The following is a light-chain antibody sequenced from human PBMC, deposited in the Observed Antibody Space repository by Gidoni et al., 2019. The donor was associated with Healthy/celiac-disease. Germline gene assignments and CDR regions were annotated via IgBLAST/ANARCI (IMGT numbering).Light chain of an antibody. CDR1: TIGSKS. Sequence: SYVLTQPPSVSVAPGQTARITCGGNTIGSKSVHWYQQKPGQAPVLVVYDDSARPSGIPERFSGSNSGNTATLTISRVEAGDEADYYCQVWDSSSYHPYVVFGGGTKLTVL. CDR2: DDS. V-gene: IGLV3-21*02. CDR3: QVWDSSSYHPYVV. J-gene: IGLJ2*01.